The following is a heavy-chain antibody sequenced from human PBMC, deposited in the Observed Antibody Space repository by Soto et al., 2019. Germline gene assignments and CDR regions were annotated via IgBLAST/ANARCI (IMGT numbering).Heavy chain of an antibody. CDR3: AKVNTNIVMTKRGAFDI. Sequence: GGSLRLSCAASGFTFSSYAMSWVRQAPMKGLEWVSAISGSGGSTYYADSVKGRFTISRDNSKNTLYLQMNTLRAEDTAIYYCAKVNTNIVMTKRGAFDIWGQGTMVTVSS. CDR1: GFTFSSYA. V-gene: IGHV3-23*01. D-gene: IGHD2-15*01. J-gene: IGHJ3*02. CDR2: ISGSGGST.